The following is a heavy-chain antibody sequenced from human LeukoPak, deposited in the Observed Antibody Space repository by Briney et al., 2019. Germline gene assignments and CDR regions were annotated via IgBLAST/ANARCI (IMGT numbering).Heavy chain of an antibody. Sequence: GGSLRLSCAASGFTFSSYSMNWVRQAPGKGLEWVSSISSSSSYIYYVDSVKGRFTISRDNAKNSLYLQMNSLRAEDTAVYYCARGIGSLAFDYWGQGTLVTVSS. D-gene: IGHD1-26*01. CDR3: ARGIGSLAFDY. J-gene: IGHJ4*02. CDR1: GFTFSSYS. V-gene: IGHV3-21*01. CDR2: ISSSSSYI.